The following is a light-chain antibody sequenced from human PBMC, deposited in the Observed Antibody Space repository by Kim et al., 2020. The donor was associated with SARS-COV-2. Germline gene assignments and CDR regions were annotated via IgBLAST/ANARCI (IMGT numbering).Light chain of an antibody. CDR1: QSVLLRDNNKNY. J-gene: IGKJ1*01. V-gene: IGKV4-1*01. CDR2: WAS. Sequence: VTSNCRSSQSVLLRDNNKNYLAWYQQKSGQPPKLLMSWASTRESGVPDRFSGSGSGTDFTLTISSLQAEDVATYYCQQYFTAPQTFGQGTKVDIK. CDR3: QQYFTAPQT.